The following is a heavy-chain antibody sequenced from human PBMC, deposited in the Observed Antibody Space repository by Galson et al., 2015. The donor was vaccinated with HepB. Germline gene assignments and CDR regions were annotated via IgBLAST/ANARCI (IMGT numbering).Heavy chain of an antibody. J-gene: IGHJ3*02. CDR3: AKDKIAVAGTGGGFDI. V-gene: IGHV3-9*01. CDR1: GFTFDDHA. CDR2: LSWHSGSI. Sequence: SLRLSCAASGFTFDDHAMNWVRQAPGKGLEWVSGLSWHSGSIDYADSVKGRFTISRDNAKNSLHLQMNSLRAEDTALYYCAKDKIAVAGTGGGFDIWGQGTMVTVSS. D-gene: IGHD6-19*01.